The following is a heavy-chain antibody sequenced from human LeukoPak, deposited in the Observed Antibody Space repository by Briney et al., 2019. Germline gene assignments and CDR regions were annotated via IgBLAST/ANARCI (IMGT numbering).Heavy chain of an antibody. V-gene: IGHV3-30*02. CDR3: AKGGYSGSCWPQYYFDY. J-gene: IGHJ4*02. Sequence: GGSLRLSCAASGFTFSSYGMHWVRLAPGKGLEWVAFIRYDGSNKYYADSVKGRFTISRDNSKNTLYLQMNSLRAEDTAVYYCAKGGYSGSCWPQYYFDYWGQGTLVTVSS. CDR2: IRYDGSNK. CDR1: GFTFSSYG. D-gene: IGHD1-26*01.